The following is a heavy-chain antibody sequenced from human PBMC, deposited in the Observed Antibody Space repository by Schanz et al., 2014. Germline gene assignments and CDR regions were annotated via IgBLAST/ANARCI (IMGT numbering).Heavy chain of an antibody. J-gene: IGHJ5*02. Sequence: QVHLVQSGAEVHKPGASLKISCKASGYTFTNFFLHWVRQAPGQGLEWMGIINPIGGSTTYAQRFQGRVTITADKSSDTAYMELSSLRSEDTAVYYCAREVGLYDRGWFDPWGQGTLVTVSS. CDR2: INPIGGST. CDR3: AREVGLYDRGWFDP. CDR1: GYTFTNFF. V-gene: IGHV1-46*01. D-gene: IGHD3-22*01.